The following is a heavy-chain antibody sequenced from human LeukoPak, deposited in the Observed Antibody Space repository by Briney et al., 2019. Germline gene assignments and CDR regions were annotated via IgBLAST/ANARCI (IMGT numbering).Heavy chain of an antibody. D-gene: IGHD2-15*01. CDR2: TRNKANSYTT. J-gene: IGHJ4*02. V-gene: IGHV3-72*01. CDR1: GFTFSDHY. Sequence: PGGSLRLSCAASGFTFSDHYMDWVRQAPGKGLERVGRTRNKANSYTTEYAASVKGRFTISRDDSKTSLYLQMNSLKTEDTAVYYCTRTEYCSAGRCFSDYFDSWGQGTLVTVSS. CDR3: TRTEYCSAGRCFSDYFDS.